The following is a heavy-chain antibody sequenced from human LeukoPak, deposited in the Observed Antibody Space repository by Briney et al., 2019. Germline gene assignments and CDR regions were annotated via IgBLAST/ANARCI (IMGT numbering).Heavy chain of an antibody. D-gene: IGHD2-2*01. CDR2: ISRDSNDI. V-gene: IGHV3-21*01. Sequence: GGCLRLSCEASGFGFRSYSMSWVRQAPGKGLEWVSFISRDSNDIYHADSVKGRFTISRDNAKNSLYLQMNGLRAEDTAVYYCARDLPAAVDWGQGTQVTVSS. CDR1: GFGFRSYS. J-gene: IGHJ4*02. CDR3: ARDLPAAVD.